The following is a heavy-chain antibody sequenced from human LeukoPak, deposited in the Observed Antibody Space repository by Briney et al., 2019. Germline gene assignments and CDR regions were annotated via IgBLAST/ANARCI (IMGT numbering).Heavy chain of an antibody. Sequence: PGGSLRLSCSASGFTFSSYAMHWVRQAPGKGLEYVSAISNNGGSTYYADSVKGRFTISRDNSKNTLYLQMSSLRAEDTAVYYCVKPQPGGGFDYWGQGTLVTVSS. CDR3: VKPQPGGGFDY. D-gene: IGHD1-14*01. CDR2: ISNNGGST. CDR1: GFTFSSYA. V-gene: IGHV3-64D*09. J-gene: IGHJ4*02.